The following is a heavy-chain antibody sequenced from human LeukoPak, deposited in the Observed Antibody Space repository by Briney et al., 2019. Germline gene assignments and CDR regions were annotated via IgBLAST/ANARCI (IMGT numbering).Heavy chain of an antibody. CDR1: GASVISGPHY. D-gene: IGHD6-6*01. J-gene: IGHJ4*02. V-gene: IGHV4-61*01. CDR2: GVYPEST. CDR3: ARGSNYFDY. Sequence: PSETLSLTCSVSGASVISGPHYWSWIRQPPGKGLDWIGYGVYPESTNYNPSLKSRVTISVDTSKRQFSLQLRSVTAADTAIYYCARGSNYFDYWGQGILVTVSS.